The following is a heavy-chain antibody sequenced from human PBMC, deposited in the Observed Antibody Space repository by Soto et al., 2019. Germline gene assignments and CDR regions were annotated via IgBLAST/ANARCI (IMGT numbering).Heavy chain of an antibody. CDR1: GYSFTSYW. J-gene: IGHJ6*02. CDR2: IYPGDSDT. Sequence: PGESLKISCKVSGYSFTSYWIGCVRQMPGKGLEWMGIIYPGDSDTRYSPSFQGQVTISADKSISTAYLQWSSLKASDTAIYYCARHDSPSVIYYYYGMDVWGQGTTVTVSS. V-gene: IGHV5-51*01. D-gene: IGHD2-15*01. CDR3: ARHDSPSVIYYYYGMDV.